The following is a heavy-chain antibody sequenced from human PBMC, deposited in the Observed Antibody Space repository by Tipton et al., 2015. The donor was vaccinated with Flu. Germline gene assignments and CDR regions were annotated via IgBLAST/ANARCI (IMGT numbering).Heavy chain of an antibody. D-gene: IGHD3-10*01. CDR2: IYTSGST. J-gene: IGHJ4*02. Sequence: TLSLTCTVSGGSISSGSYYWSWIRQPAGKGLEWIGRIYTSGSTNYNPSLKSRVTISVDTSKNQFSLKLSSVTAADTVVYYCARGSRTYGSRVGYYFDYWGQGTLVTVSS. CDR1: GGSISSGSYY. V-gene: IGHV4-61*02. CDR3: ARGSRTYGSRVGYYFDY.